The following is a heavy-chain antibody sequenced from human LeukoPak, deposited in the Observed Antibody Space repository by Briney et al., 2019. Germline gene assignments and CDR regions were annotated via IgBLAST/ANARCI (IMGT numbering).Heavy chain of an antibody. Sequence: GGSLRLSCAASGFTFRNYGIHWVRQAPGKGLESDSVIRPDGSTSDYANSVKGRFTTSRDNSKNTVYLQMGSLRNEDMAVYYCARAGHPCNWFGCGLDLWGQGTLVTVSS. V-gene: IGHV3-64*01. CDR2: IRPDGSTS. CDR3: ARAGHPCNWFGCGLDL. CDR1: GFTFRNYG. J-gene: IGHJ5*02. D-gene: IGHD3-10*01.